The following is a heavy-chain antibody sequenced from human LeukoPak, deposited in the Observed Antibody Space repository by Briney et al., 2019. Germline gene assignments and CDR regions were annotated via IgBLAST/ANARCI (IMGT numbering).Heavy chain of an antibody. J-gene: IGHJ6*03. CDR2: IYYSGST. Sequence: PSETLSLTCTVSGGSISSSSYYWGWIRQPPGKGLEWIGSIYYSGSTYYNPSLKSRVTISVDTSKNQFSLKLSSVTAADTAVYYCATRGYAIGSYHYMDVWGKGTTVTVSS. V-gene: IGHV4-39*07. CDR3: ATRGYAIGSYHYMDV. CDR1: GGSISSSSYY. D-gene: IGHD2-8*01.